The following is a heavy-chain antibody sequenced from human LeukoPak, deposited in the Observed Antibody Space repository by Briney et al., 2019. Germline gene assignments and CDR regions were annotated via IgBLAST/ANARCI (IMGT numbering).Heavy chain of an antibody. CDR3: ARDFRRLSRAWDAFDI. CDR2: IIPIFGTA. Sequence: SVKVSCKASGGTFSSYAISWVRQAPGQGLEWMGGIIPIFGTANYAQKFQGRVTITADKSTSTAYMELSSLRSEDTAVYYCARDFRRLSRAWDAFDIWGQGTMVTVSS. CDR1: GGTFSSYA. J-gene: IGHJ3*02. V-gene: IGHV1-69*06. D-gene: IGHD3-16*02.